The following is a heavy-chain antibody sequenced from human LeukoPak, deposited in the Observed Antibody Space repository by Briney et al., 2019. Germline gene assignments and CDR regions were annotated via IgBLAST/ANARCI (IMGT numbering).Heavy chain of an antibody. CDR1: GFTFSSYG. CDR2: IRYDGSNK. CDR3: AKAASASAAIDY. Sequence: PGGSLRLSCAASGFTFSSYGMHWVRQAPGKGLEWVAFIRYDGSNKYYADSVKGRFTISRDNYKNTLYLQMNSLRAEDTAVYYCAKAASASAAIDYWGQGTLVTVSS. J-gene: IGHJ4*02. V-gene: IGHV3-30*02. D-gene: IGHD2-2*01.